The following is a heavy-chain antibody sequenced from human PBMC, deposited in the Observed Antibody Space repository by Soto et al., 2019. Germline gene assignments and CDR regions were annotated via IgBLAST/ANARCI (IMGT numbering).Heavy chain of an antibody. V-gene: IGHV3-7*01. CDR3: ARNYDQANDAFDI. Sequence: GGSLRLSCAASGFTFSSYWMSWVRQAPGKGLEWVANIKQDGSEKYYVDSVKGRFTISRDNAKNSLYLQMNSLRAEDTAVYYCARNYDQANDAFDIWGQGTMVTVSS. CDR2: IKQDGSEK. D-gene: IGHD3-22*01. CDR1: GFTFSSYW. J-gene: IGHJ3*02.